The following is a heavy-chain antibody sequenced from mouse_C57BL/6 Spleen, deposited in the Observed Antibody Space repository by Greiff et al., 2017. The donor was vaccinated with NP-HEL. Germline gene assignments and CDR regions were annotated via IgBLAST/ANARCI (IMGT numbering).Heavy chain of an antibody. J-gene: IGHJ4*01. Sequence: EVMLVESEGGLVQPGSSMKLSCTASGFTFSDYYMAWVRQVPEKGLEWVANINYDGSSTYYLDSLNSRFIISRDNAKNILYLQMSSLKSEDTATYYCARRSHLGYYAMDYWGQGTSVTVSS. CDR3: ARRSHLGYYAMDY. V-gene: IGHV5-16*01. CDR2: INYDGSST. D-gene: IGHD3-1*01. CDR1: GFTFSDYY.